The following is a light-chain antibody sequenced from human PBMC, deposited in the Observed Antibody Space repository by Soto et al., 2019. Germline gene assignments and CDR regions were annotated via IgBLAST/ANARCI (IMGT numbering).Light chain of an antibody. Sequence: EIGLTQSPGTVSLSPGESATLSCRASQSISRSDLAWYQHRPGQSPRLLIYATSNRATGIPARFSGSGSGTDFTLTISSLEPEDFAVYYCHQRKSWPRTFGQGTKVDIK. V-gene: IGKV3-11*01. CDR1: QSISRSD. CDR3: HQRKSWPRT. J-gene: IGKJ1*01. CDR2: ATS.